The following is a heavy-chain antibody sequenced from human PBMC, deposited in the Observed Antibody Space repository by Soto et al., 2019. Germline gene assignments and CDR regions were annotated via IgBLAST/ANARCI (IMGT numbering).Heavy chain of an antibody. Sequence: QVQLVQSGAEVKKPGASVKISCKASGYTFIHYYIHWVRQAPGQGLEWMAIINPNGGSTNYAQKFQGRVTVTSDTSTTTVYMELNSLESDDTAVYCCARSLLQGDFWGQGTLVTVSS. CDR1: GYTFIHYY. D-gene: IGHD2-21*01. V-gene: IGHV1-46*01. J-gene: IGHJ4*02. CDR2: INPNGGST. CDR3: ARSLLQGDF.